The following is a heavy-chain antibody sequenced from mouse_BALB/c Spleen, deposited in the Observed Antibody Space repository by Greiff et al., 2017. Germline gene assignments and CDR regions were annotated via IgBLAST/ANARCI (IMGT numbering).Heavy chain of an antibody. CDR3: ASYGYDDGY. V-gene: IGHV5-9-3*01. CDR2: ISSGGSYT. D-gene: IGHD2-2*01. J-gene: IGHJ2*01. CDR1: GFTFSSYA. Sequence: EVNLVESGGGLVKPGGSLKLSCAASGFTFSSYAMSWVRQTPEKRLEWVATISSGGSYTYYPDSVKGRFTISRDNAKNTLYLQMSSLRSEDTAMYYCASYGYDDGYWGQGTTLTVSS.